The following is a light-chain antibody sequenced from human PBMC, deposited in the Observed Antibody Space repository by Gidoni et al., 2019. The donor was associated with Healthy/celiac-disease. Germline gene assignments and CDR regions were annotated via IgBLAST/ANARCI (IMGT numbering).Light chain of an antibody. V-gene: IGKV1-8*01. Sequence: AILMMPPPSSSSASTGDKVTITCRASQSIRSYLAWYQQKPGKAPKPLIYDASTLQSGVPSRFCGGGAGTDFTLTISCMQSEDYATYYCQKYYRYPLTFXGXTKVEIK. CDR1: QSIRSY. CDR2: DAS. CDR3: QKYYRYPLT. J-gene: IGKJ4*02.